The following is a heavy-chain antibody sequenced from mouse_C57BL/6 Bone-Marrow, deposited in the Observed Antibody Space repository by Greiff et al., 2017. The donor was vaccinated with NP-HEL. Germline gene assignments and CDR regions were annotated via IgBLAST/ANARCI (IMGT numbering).Heavy chain of an antibody. CDR3: ARDGGDYYGSSYFFDY. D-gene: IGHD1-1*01. V-gene: IGHV3-5*01. Sequence: EVQLVESGPGLVKPSQTVFLTCTVTGISITTGNYRWSWIRQFPGNKLEWIGYIYYSGTITYNPSLTSRTTITRDTPKNQFFLEMNSLTAEDTATYYCARDGGDYYGSSYFFDYWGQGTTLTVSS. CDR2: IYYSGTI. J-gene: IGHJ2*01. CDR1: GISITTGNYR.